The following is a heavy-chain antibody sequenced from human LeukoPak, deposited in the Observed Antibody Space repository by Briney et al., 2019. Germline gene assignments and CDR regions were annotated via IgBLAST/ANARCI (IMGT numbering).Heavy chain of an antibody. V-gene: IGHV1-2*02. CDR3: TRGLGDYNTDWFPVSGY. J-gene: IGHJ4*02. CDR2: INPNSGGT. D-gene: IGHD3-9*01. Sequence: ASVKVSCKASGYTFTGYYMHWVRQAPGQGLEWMGWINPNSGGTNYAQKFQGRVTMTRDTSISTAYMELSSLASEDTAIYYCTRGLGDYNTDWFPVSGYWGQGTLVTVSS. CDR1: GYTFTGYY.